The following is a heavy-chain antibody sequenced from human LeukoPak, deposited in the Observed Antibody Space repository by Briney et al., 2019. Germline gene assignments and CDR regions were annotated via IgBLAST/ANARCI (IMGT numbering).Heavy chain of an antibody. CDR3: ARDGSAIAAAGTVDY. CDR1: GFIFRSYG. V-gene: IGHV3-21*01. Sequence: PGGSLRLSCAASGFIFRSYGMNWVRQAPGKGLEWVSSISTSSSYIYYADSVKGRFTISRDNAKNSLYLQMNSLRAEDTAVYYCARDGSAIAAAGTVDYWGQGTLVTVSS. CDR2: ISTSSSYI. D-gene: IGHD6-13*01. J-gene: IGHJ4*02.